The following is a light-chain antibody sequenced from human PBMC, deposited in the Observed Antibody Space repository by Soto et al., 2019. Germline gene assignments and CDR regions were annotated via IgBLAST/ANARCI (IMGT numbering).Light chain of an antibody. Sequence: ESVFTLSPGILSLSPGERASLSCGASQSISSSFLAWYQQKPGQAPRLLIYGASTRATGIPDRFSGSGSGTEFTLTISSLQSEDFAVYYCQQYNSWPPITFGQGTRLEIK. CDR1: QSISSS. V-gene: IGKV3-15*01. J-gene: IGKJ5*01. CDR2: GAS. CDR3: QQYNSWPPIT.